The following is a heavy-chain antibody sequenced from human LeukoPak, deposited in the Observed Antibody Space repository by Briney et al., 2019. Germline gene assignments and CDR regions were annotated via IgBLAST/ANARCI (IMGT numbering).Heavy chain of an antibody. CDR1: GFTFSSYS. CDR3: ARGPVSGTNAFDI. D-gene: IGHD6-13*01. CDR2: ISSSSSYI. V-gene: IGHV3-21*01. J-gene: IGHJ3*02. Sequence: PGGSLRLLCAASGFTFSSYSMNWVRQAPGKGLEWVSSISSSSSYIYYADSVKGRFTISRDNAKNSLYLQMNSLRAEDTAVYYCARGPVSGTNAFDIWGQGTMVTVSS.